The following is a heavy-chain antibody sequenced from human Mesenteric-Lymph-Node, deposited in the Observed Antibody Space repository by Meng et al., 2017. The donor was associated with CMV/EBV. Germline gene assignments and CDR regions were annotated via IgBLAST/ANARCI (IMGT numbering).Heavy chain of an antibody. J-gene: IGHJ4*02. CDR2: IYYSGNT. V-gene: IGHV4-39*01. CDR1: GGSISSSSDY. CDR3: ARRPWRYYFDY. Sequence: SETLSLTCTVSGGSISSSSDYWGWIRQPPGKGLEWIGSIYYSGNTYYNPSLESRVTISVEMSKNQFSLKLSSMTAADTAVYYCARRPWRYYFDYWGQGTLVTVSS.